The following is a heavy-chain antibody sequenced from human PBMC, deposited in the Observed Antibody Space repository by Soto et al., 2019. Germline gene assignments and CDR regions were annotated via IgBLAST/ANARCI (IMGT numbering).Heavy chain of an antibody. J-gene: IGHJ4*02. D-gene: IGHD3-10*01. CDR3: AKKVNSGSGSQFFDY. CDR2: FRSGGDDDTT. CDR1: GFTFSSYS. V-gene: IGHV3-23*01. Sequence: EVQLLEYGGGLVQPGGSLRLSCAASGFTFSSYSMSWVRQAPGKGLEWVSGFRSGGDDDTTYYADSVRGRFTISRDNSKNTLFLQMNSLRAEDTAIYYCAKKVNSGSGSQFFDYWGQGTLVTVSS.